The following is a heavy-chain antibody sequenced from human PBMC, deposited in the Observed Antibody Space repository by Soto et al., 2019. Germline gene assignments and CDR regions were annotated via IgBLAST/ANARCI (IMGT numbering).Heavy chain of an antibody. D-gene: IGHD2-15*01. V-gene: IGHV1-3*01. CDR3: ARGIATGQLDP. Sequence: QVQLVQSGAEVKKPGASVKISCKASGYTFTRYTMHWVRQAPGQRLEWMGWINPDNGNTKSSQKFQDRVIITRDTSASTAYMDLSSLRTEDPAVYYCARGIATGQLDPWGQGTLVTVSS. CDR1: GYTFTRYT. CDR2: INPDNGNT. J-gene: IGHJ5*02.